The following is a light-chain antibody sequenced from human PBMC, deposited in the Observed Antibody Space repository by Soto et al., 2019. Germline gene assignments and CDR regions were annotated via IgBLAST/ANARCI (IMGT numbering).Light chain of an antibody. CDR1: QSVLYSSNNKNY. J-gene: IGKJ1*01. V-gene: IGKV4-1*01. CDR2: WAS. Sequence: DIVMTQSPDSLAVSLGERATINCKSSQSVLYSSNNKNYLAWYQHKAGQPPKLLIYWASARESGVPDRFSGSGSGTDFTLTISSLQAEDVAVYSCQQYYSTPWTFGQETKLEIK. CDR3: QQYYSTPWT.